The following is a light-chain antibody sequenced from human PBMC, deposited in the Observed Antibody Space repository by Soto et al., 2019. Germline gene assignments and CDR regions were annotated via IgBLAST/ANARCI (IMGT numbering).Light chain of an antibody. J-gene: IGLJ1*01. V-gene: IGLV2-11*01. Sequence: QSVLTQPRSVSGPPGQSVTISCTGTSSDVGAYDYVSRYQQHPGKAPKLLIYHVSKRPSGVPDRFSGSKSGNTASLTISGLQAEDEADYYCCTDAGSYKVFGIGTKVTVL. CDR2: HVS. CDR3: CTDAGSYKV. CDR1: SSDVGAYDY.